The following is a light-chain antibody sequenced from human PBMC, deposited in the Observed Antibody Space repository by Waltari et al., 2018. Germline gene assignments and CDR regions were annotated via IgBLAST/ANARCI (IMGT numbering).Light chain of an antibody. CDR3: QQYGTSPLS. CDR2: DAL. Sequence: EVVLTHTPGTLPLSPGEIPTLSCRASQRVGSNFLAWYQKKPGQAPRLLIYDALKRATGIPDRFSGGVSGTDFSLTISRLEPEDFAVYYCQQYGTSPLSFGGGTKVEIK. J-gene: IGKJ4*01. CDR1: QRVGSNF. V-gene: IGKV3-20*01.